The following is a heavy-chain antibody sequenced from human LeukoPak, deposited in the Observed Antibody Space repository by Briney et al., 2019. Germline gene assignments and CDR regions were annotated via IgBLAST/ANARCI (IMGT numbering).Heavy chain of an antibody. CDR2: ISAYNGNT. CDR1: GYTFTSYG. D-gene: IGHD3-3*01. V-gene: IGHV1-18*01. J-gene: IGHJ6*02. Sequence: ASVKVSCKASGYTFTSYGISWVRQAPGQGLEWMGWISAYNGNTNYAQKLQGRVTMTTDTSTSTAYMELRSLRSDDTAVYYCARVLKAPDWILGVARFYYYGMDVWGQGTTVTVSS. CDR3: ARVLKAPDWILGVARFYYYGMDV.